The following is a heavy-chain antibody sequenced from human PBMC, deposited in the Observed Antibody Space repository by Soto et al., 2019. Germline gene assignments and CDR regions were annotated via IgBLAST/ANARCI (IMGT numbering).Heavy chain of an antibody. CDR1: GGSFSGYY. CDR2: INHSGST. Sequence: PSETLSLTCAVYGGSFSGYYWSWIRQPPGKGLEWIGEINHSGSTNYNPSLKSRVTISVDTSKNQFSLKLSSVTAADTAVYYCARLGCWVTVVRGVQRAVDIWGQGTMVSVSS. D-gene: IGHD3-10*01. J-gene: IGHJ3*02. V-gene: IGHV4-34*01. CDR3: ARLGCWVTVVRGVQRAVDI.